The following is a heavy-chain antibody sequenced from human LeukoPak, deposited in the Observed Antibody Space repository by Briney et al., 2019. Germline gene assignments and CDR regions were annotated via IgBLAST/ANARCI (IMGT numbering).Heavy chain of an antibody. CDR2: FIPIFGTA. Sequence: SVKVSCKASGGTFSSYAISWVRQAPGQGLEWMGGFIPIFGTANYAQKFQGRVTITADESTSTAYMDLSSLRSEDTAVYYCARSEVRGPHMDNWFDPWGQGTLVTVSS. V-gene: IGHV1-69*13. J-gene: IGHJ5*02. D-gene: IGHD3-10*01. CDR3: ARSEVRGPHMDNWFDP. CDR1: GGTFSSYA.